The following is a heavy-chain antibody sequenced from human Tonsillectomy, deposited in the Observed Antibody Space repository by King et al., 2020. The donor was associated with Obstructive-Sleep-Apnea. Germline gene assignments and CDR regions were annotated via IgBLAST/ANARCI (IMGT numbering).Heavy chain of an antibody. CDR3: ARVQRGDY. D-gene: IGHD6-25*01. CDR2: MSYNGSNK. Sequence: VQLVESGGGVVQPGRSLRLSCEASGFTLNSYAMHLVRQAPGKGLEWVGVMSYNGSNKYYADSVKGRFTISRDNSKNKLYLQMNSLRAEDTAVYYCARVQRGDYWGQGTLVTVSS. V-gene: IGHV3-30*04. CDR1: GFTLNSYA. J-gene: IGHJ4*02.